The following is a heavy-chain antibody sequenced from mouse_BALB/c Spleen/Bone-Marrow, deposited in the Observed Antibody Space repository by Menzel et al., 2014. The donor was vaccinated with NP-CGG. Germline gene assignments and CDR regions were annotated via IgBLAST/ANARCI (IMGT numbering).Heavy chain of an antibody. CDR2: INNNGGST. CDR1: GFTFSSYG. V-gene: IGHV5-6-3*01. Sequence: EVKLVESGGGLVQPGGSLKLSCVASGFTFSSYGMSWVRQTPDKRLELVATINNNGGSTYYPDSVRGQFTISRDNAKNTLYLQMSSLKSEDTAMYYCARVYGWYFDVWGAGITVTVSS. D-gene: IGHD1-1*01. J-gene: IGHJ1*01. CDR3: ARVYGWYFDV.